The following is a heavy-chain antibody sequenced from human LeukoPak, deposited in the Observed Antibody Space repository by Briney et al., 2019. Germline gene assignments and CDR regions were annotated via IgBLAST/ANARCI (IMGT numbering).Heavy chain of an antibody. CDR3: AHSRITMVRGVIILPRFDY. D-gene: IGHD3-10*01. J-gene: IGHJ4*02. Sequence: SGPTLVKPTQTLTLTCTFSGFSLSTSAVGVGWIRQPPGKALEWLALIYCNDDKRYSPSLKSRLTIAKDTSKNQVVLTMTNMDPVDTATYYCAHSRITMVRGVIILPRFDYWGQGTLVTVSS. CDR1: GFSLSTSAVG. V-gene: IGHV2-5*01. CDR2: IYCNDDK.